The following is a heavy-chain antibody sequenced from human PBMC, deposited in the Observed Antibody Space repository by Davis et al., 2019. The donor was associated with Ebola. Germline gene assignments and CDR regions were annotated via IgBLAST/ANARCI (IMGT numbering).Heavy chain of an antibody. CDR1: GYTFTGYY. CDR2: INPNSGGT. V-gene: IGHV1-2*02. CDR3: ARDSRVYDYVWGSYRYDY. D-gene: IGHD3-16*02. J-gene: IGHJ4*02. Sequence: ASVKVSCKASGYTFTGYYMHWVRQAPGQGLEWMGWINPNSGGTNYAQKLQGRVTMTTDTSTSTAYMELRSLRSDDTAVYYCARDSRVYDYVWGSYRYDYWGQGTLVTVSS.